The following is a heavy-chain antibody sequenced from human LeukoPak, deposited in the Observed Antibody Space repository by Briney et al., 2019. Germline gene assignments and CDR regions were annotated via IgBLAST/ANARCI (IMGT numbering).Heavy chain of an antibody. V-gene: IGHV4-59*01. CDR3: ARGYGDFRVEGRYFYS. J-gene: IGHJ4*02. CDR2: VHYSGTA. D-gene: IGHD4-17*01. Sequence: SETLSLTCTVSDGSITNYDWSWVRQPPGKGLEFIGHVHYSGTANYNPSLESRVTISIDTSKKHFFLKLKSVTAADTAVYYCARGYGDFRVEGRYFYSWGQGTLVTVSS. CDR1: DGSITNYD.